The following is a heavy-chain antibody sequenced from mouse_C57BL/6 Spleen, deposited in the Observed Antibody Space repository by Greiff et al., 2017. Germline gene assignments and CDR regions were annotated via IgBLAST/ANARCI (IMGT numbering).Heavy chain of an antibody. J-gene: IGHJ2*01. CDR3: ARETTVGPFDY. CDR1: GYTFTSYW. D-gene: IGHD1-1*01. Sequence: QVQLQQSGAELVRPGTSVKLSCKASGYTFTSYWMHWVKQRPGQGLEWIGVIDPSDSYTNYNQKFKGKATLTVDTSSSTAYMQLSSLTSEDSAVYYCARETTVGPFDYWGQGTTLTVSS. V-gene: IGHV1-59*01. CDR2: IDPSDSYT.